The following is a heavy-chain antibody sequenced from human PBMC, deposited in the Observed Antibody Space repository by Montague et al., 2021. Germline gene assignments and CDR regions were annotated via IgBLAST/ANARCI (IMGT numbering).Heavy chain of an antibody. V-gene: IGHV4-34*01. CDR3: ARGRLLFHRFFVDMYCRNYHLDV. Sequence: SETLSLTCAVYGGSFSGYYWTWIRQSPGKGLEWIGEINHSGNTNYNPSLKSRVNMSFDTSKNQFSLKLTSVTAADTAVYYCARGRLLFHRFFVDMYCRNYHLDVWGRGTLATVSS. CDR2: INHSGNT. CDR1: GGSFSGYY. D-gene: IGHD1-7*01. J-gene: IGHJ2*01.